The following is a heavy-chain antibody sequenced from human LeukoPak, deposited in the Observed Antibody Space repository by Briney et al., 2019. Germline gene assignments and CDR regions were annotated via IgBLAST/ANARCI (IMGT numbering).Heavy chain of an antibody. CDR1: GFTFDDNG. D-gene: IGHD3-10*01. J-gene: IGHJ4*02. CDR3: ATHSYYYGSGSYPHYLDY. V-gene: IGHV3-20*04. CDR2: LNWNGGTT. Sequence: PGGSRRLSCAASGFTFDDNGMSWVRHAPGKGLEWVSGLNWNGGTTGYADSVKGRFTISRDNAKNFLYLQMNSLRAEDTALYYCATHSYYYGSGSYPHYLDYWGQGTLVTVSS.